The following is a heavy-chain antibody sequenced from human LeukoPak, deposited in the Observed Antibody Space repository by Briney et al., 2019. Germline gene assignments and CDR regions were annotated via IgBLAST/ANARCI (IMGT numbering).Heavy chain of an antibody. V-gene: IGHV3-30*18. J-gene: IGHJ4*02. CDR1: GFTFSSFW. Sequence: GGSLRLSCAASGFTFSSFWMSWVRQAPGKGLEWVAVISYDGSNKFYEDSVKGRFTISRDNSKNTLYLQMNSLRAEDTAVYYCAKGVAARREGFDSWGQGTLVTVSS. D-gene: IGHD6-6*01. CDR2: ISYDGSNK. CDR3: AKGVAARREGFDS.